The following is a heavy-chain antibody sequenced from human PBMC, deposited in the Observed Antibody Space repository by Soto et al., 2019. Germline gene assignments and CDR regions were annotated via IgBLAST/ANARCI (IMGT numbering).Heavy chain of an antibody. D-gene: IGHD3-10*01. CDR1: GYSFQTYS. V-gene: IGHV1-3*01. CDR2: INAGSGNA. Sequence: QVQLVQSGAEVKKPGASVKVSCKASGYSFQTYSIHWVRQAPGQRLEWMGSINAGSGNAKYSPKFQDRVTITRDTSATTAYMELGSLRSEDTAVYFCARNRLLWFEDFDPWGQGTLVTVSS. J-gene: IGHJ5*02. CDR3: ARNRLLWFEDFDP.